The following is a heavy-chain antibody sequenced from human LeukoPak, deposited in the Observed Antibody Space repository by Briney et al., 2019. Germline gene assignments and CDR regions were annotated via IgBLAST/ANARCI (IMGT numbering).Heavy chain of an antibody. CDR3: ARAEDTAMVSYFDY. CDR2: INPNSGGT. CDR1: GGTFSSYA. J-gene: IGHJ4*02. V-gene: IGHV1-2*02. D-gene: IGHD5-18*01. Sequence: ASVKVSCKASGGTFSSYAISWVRQAPGQGLEWMGWINPNSGGTNYAQKFQGRVTMTRDTSIGTAYMELSRLRSDDTAVYYCARAEDTAMVSYFDYWGQGTLVTVSS.